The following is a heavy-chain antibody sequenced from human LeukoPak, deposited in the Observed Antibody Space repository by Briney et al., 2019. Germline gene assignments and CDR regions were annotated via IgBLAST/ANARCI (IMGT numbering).Heavy chain of an antibody. D-gene: IGHD6-19*01. CDR1: GFTFSDYY. Sequence: GGSLRLSCAASGFTFSDYYMSWVRQAPGKGLEWVGRIKSKTDGGTTDYAAPVKGRFTISRDDSKNTLCLQMNSLKTEDTAVYYCTWGSSGWYRGGLGYWGQGTLVTVSS. J-gene: IGHJ4*02. CDR3: TWGSSGWYRGGLGY. CDR2: IKSKTDGGTT. V-gene: IGHV3-15*01.